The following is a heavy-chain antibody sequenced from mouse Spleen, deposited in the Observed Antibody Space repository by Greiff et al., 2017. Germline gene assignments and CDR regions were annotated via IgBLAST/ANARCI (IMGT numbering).Heavy chain of an antibody. D-gene: IGHD1-1*01. CDR3: ARGQYYDPYAMDY. CDR2: ISYDGSN. J-gene: IGHJ4*01. V-gene: IGHV3-6*01. Sequence: EVKLMESGPGLVKPSQSLSLTCSVTGYSITSGYYWNWIRQPPGNKLEWMGYISYDGSNNYNPSLKNRISITRDTSKNQFFLKLNSVTTEDTATYYCARGQYYDPYAMDYWGQGTSVTVSS. CDR1: GYSITSGYY.